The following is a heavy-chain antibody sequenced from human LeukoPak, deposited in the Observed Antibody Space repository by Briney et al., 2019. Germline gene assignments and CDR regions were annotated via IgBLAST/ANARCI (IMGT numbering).Heavy chain of an antibody. V-gene: IGHV3-21*01. D-gene: IGHD5-12*01. CDR3: ARDLGYSGYDRSYGMDV. CDR1: GFTLSSYS. J-gene: IGHJ6*02. CDR2: ISSGSSYI. Sequence: GGSLRLSCAASGFTLSSYSMNWVRQAPGKGLEWVSSISSGSSYIYYADSVKGRFTISRDNAKNSLYLQMNSLRAEDTAVYYCARDLGYSGYDRSYGMDVWGQGTTVTVSS.